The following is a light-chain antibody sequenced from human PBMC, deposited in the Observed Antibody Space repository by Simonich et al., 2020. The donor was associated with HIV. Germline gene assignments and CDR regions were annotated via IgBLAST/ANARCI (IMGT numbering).Light chain of an antibody. V-gene: IGKV2-30*02. Sequence: DVVMTQSPLSLPVTLGQPASISCRSSQSLVHSDGKTYLNWFKQRPGQSPRRLIYKVSNRDSGVPDRFSGSGSGTDFTLKISRVEAEDVGVYYCMQGTHWPLTFGGGTKVEIK. J-gene: IGKJ4*01. CDR1: QSLVHSDGKTY. CDR3: MQGTHWPLT. CDR2: KVS.